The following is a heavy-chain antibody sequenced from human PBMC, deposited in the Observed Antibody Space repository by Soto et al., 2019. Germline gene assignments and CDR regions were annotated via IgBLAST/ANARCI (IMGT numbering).Heavy chain of an antibody. V-gene: IGHV3-33*01. Sequence: PGGSPRLSCTASRFTFSTYAMHWVRQAPGKGLEWVAVIWFDGSNKFYADSVKGRFTISRDNTKNTLYLQMNSLTAEDTAVYYCARPSYPYSSSPQGWLDPWGQGTLVTVAS. CDR1: RFTFSTYA. D-gene: IGHD4-4*01. CDR2: IWFDGSNK. CDR3: ARPSYPYSSSPQGWLDP. J-gene: IGHJ5*02.